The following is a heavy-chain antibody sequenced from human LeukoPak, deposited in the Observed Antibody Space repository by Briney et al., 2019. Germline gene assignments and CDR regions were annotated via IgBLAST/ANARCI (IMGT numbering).Heavy chain of an antibody. CDR1: GYTFTDYY. J-gene: IGHJ5*02. CDR3: ARSAGSGTYTNWFDP. V-gene: IGHV1-2*02. CDR2: IIPDSGGT. Sequence: ASVKVSCKASGYTFTDYYMHWVRQAPGQGLEWMGWIIPDSGGTNYAQKFHGRVTMTRDTSISTAYMELSRLRSDDTAVYYCARSAGSGTYTNWFDPWGQGTLVTVSS. D-gene: IGHD3-10*01.